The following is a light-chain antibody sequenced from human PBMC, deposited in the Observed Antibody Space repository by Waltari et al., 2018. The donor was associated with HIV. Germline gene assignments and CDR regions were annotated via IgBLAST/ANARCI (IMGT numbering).Light chain of an antibody. J-gene: IGLJ2*01. CDR2: SNN. CDR1: SSNIGDNA. CDR3: ATLDDSLNCPV. Sequence: QSVLTQPPSVSGTPGQRVTISCSGSSSNIGDNAVSWYQQFPGTAPKLLIYSNNHRPLWVPDRFSGSMSGSSASLAISGLQSEDEAYYYCATLDDSLNCPVFGGWTKVTVL. V-gene: IGLV1-44*01.